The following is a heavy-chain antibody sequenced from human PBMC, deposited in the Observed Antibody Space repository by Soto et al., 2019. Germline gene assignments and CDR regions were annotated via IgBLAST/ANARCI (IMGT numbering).Heavy chain of an antibody. CDR1: VASINSYY. Sequence: QVQLQESGPGLVKPSETRSLTCTVSVASINSYYWGWIRQPPGRGLEWIGYTYYSGRTNYSPSLKSRVTISVDTSRNQFSLKRSSLTAADTAVYYCAATRGYCSGGSCYAWAFDSWGQGTLVTVSS. CDR3: AATRGYCSGGSCYAWAFDS. J-gene: IGHJ4*02. D-gene: IGHD2-15*01. CDR2: TYYSGRT. V-gene: IGHV4-59*01.